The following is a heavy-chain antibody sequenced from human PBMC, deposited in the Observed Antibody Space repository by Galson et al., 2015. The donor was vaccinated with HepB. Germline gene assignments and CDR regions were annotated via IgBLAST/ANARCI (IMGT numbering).Heavy chain of an antibody. CDR2: IIPILGIA. Sequence: SVKVSCKASGYTFTSYAISWVRQAPGQGLEWMGRIIPILGIANYAQKFQGRVTITADKSTSTAYMELSSLRSEDTAVYYCARSRFGDPIYSMGFDYWGQGTLVTVSS. CDR3: ARSRFGDPIYSMGFDY. J-gene: IGHJ4*02. CDR1: GYTFTSYA. V-gene: IGHV1-69*04. D-gene: IGHD3-10*01.